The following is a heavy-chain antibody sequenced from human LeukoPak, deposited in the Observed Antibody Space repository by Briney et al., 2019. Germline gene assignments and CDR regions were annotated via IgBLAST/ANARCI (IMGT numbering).Heavy chain of an antibody. Sequence: GGSLRLSCAASGFTFSSYAMSWVRPAPGKGLEWVSAIRGRGGSTYYAGSVKGRFTIARDNSKNTLYLQMNSLRAEDTAVYYCAKDLYSSSWYDAFDIWGQGTMVTVSS. CDR1: GFTFSSYA. CDR3: AKDLYSSSWYDAFDI. J-gene: IGHJ3*02. V-gene: IGHV3-23*01. D-gene: IGHD6-13*01. CDR2: IRGRGGST.